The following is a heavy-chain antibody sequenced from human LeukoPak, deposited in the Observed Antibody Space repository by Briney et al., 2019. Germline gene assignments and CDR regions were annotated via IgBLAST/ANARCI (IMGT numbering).Heavy chain of an antibody. Sequence: GSLRLSCEDSGFTFRSYEMNWVRQAPGKGLEWIGEINHSGSTNYNPSLKSRVTISVDTSKNQFSLKLSSVTAADTAVYYCARLEPIYQLDYWGQGTLVTVSS. J-gene: IGHJ4*02. CDR3: ARLEPIYQLDY. D-gene: IGHD2-2*01. CDR1: GFTFRSYE. CDR2: INHSGST. V-gene: IGHV4-34*01.